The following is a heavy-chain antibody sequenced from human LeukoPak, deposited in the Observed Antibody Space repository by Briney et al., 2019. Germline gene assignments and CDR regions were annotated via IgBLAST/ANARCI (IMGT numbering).Heavy chain of an antibody. CDR1: GGSITQTNY. CDR3: ARAILVSVGATSWYFDL. J-gene: IGHJ2*01. CDR2: VNLQGST. Sequence: SETLSLTCGVSGGSITQTNYWTWVRQPPGKGLEWIGEVNLQGSTNYNPSLMGRVAISVDKSENHVSLQLTSVTAADTAVYYCARAILVSVGATSWYFDLWGRGTLVTVSS. V-gene: IGHV4-4*02. D-gene: IGHD1-26*01.